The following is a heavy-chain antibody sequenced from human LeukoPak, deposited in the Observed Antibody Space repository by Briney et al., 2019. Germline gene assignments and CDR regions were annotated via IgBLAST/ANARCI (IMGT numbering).Heavy chain of an antibody. Sequence: SETLSLTCSVSGGSISDTTYFWGWIRQPPGKGLEWIGSIYSSGSTYYNPSLKSRVTVSIDTSRNQFSLKLTSVAAAETAVYYCARSGYYDILSCYLYFFDYWGQGTLVTVSS. CDR1: GGSISDTTYF. J-gene: IGHJ4*02. CDR3: ARSGYYDILSCYLYFFDY. D-gene: IGHD3-9*01. CDR2: IYSSGST. V-gene: IGHV4-39*01.